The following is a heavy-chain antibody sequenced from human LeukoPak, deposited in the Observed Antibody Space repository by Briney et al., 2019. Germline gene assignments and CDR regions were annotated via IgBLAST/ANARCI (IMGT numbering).Heavy chain of an antibody. D-gene: IGHD1-26*01. CDR1: GYTFTGYY. CDR3: AREGIVGATRFDY. J-gene: IGHJ4*02. CDR2: INPNSGGT. Sequence: AASVKVSCKASGYTFTGYYMHWVRQAPGQGLEWMGWINPNSGGTNYAQKFQGRVTMTRDTSISTAYMELSRLRSEDTAVYYCAREGIVGATRFDYWGQGTLVTVSS. V-gene: IGHV1-2*02.